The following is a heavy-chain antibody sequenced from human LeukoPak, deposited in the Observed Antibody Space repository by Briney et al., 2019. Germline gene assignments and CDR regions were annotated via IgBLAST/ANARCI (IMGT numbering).Heavy chain of an antibody. D-gene: IGHD3-3*01. CDR2: ISYDGSNK. J-gene: IGHJ5*02. V-gene: IGHV3-30-3*01. CDR1: GFTFSSYA. CDR3: AREEKVRFLEWLGGTDWFDP. Sequence: PGGSLRLSCAASGFTFSSYAMHWVRQAPGKGLEWVAVISYDGSNKYYADSVKGRFTISRDNSKNTLYLQMNSLRAEDTAVYYCAREEKVRFLEWLGGTDWFDPWGQGTLVTVSS.